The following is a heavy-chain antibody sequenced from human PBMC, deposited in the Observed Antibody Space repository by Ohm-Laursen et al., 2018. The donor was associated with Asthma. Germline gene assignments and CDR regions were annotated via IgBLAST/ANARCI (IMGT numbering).Heavy chain of an antibody. D-gene: IGHD2/OR15-2a*01. Sequence: SVKVSCKASGGTFSSYAISWVRQAPGQGLEWMGGFIPIFGTANYAQKFQDRVTITADESTSTAYMELSSLRSEDTAVYYCARDYFDSPAWFDPWGQGTLVTVSS. CDR2: FIPIFGTA. CDR1: GGTFSSYA. V-gene: IGHV1-69*13. CDR3: ARDYFDSPAWFDP. J-gene: IGHJ5*02.